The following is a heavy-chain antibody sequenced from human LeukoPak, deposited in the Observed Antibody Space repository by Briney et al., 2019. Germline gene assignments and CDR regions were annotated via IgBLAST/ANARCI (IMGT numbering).Heavy chain of an antibody. J-gene: IGHJ6*03. CDR3: ARGRTDYYYYYMDV. CDR2: INRSGST. V-gene: IGHV4-34*01. Sequence: SETLSLTCAVYGGSFSGYYWSWIRQPPGKGLEWIGEINRSGSTNYNPSLKSRVTISVDTSKNQFSLKLSSVTAADTAVYYCARGRTDYYYYYMDVWGKGTTVTVSS. CDR1: GGSFSGYY. D-gene: IGHD1-1*01.